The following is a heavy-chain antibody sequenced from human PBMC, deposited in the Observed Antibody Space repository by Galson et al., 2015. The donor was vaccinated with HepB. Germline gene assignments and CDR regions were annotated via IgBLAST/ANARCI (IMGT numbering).Heavy chain of an antibody. D-gene: IGHD1-26*01. V-gene: IGHV1-3*01. CDR1: GYTFTSYA. CDR2: INAGNGNT. J-gene: IGHJ4*02. CDR3: ARPLGGGATLGFDY. Sequence: SVKVSCKASGYTFTSYAMHWVRQAPGQRLEWMGWINAGNGNTKYSQKFQGRVTITRDTSASTAYMELSSLRSEDTAVCYCARPLGGGATLGFDYWGQGTLVTVSS.